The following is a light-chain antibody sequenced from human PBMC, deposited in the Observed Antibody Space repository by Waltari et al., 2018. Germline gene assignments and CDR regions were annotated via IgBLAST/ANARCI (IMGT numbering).Light chain of an antibody. CDR3: QQYDSPVT. V-gene: IGKV3-20*01. CDR2: GAS. CDR1: QTVDSSY. J-gene: IGKJ2*01. Sequence: DIVLTQSPGTLSLSPGERATLSCRASQTVDSSYLAWYQHKPGQAPRLLIYGASSRYSGIPDRFTGSGSGTVFTLTINGLEPEDFAVYFCQQYDSPVTFAQGTKLELK.